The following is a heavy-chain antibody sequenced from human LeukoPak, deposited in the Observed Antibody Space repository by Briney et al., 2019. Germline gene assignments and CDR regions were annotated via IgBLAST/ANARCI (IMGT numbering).Heavy chain of an antibody. J-gene: IGHJ6*02. CDR2: ISWNSGSI. CDR1: GFTFDDYA. Sequence: PGGSLRLSCAASGFTFDDYAMHWVRQAPGKGLDWVSGISWNSGSIGYADSVKGRFTISRDNAKNSLYLQMKSLRAEDTALYYCAKDMSCSGGSCYSRASYYGMDVWGQGTTVTVSS. V-gene: IGHV3-9*01. CDR3: AKDMSCSGGSCYSRASYYGMDV. D-gene: IGHD2-15*01.